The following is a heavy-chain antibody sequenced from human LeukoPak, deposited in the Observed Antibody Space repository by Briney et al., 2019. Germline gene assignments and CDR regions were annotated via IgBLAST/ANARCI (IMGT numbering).Heavy chain of an antibody. D-gene: IGHD6-6*01. CDR3: ARDKYSSSAGLNYMDV. CDR2: IWYDGSDK. Sequence: GGSLRLSCAASGFTFSTYGMHWVRQAPGKGLEWVAIIWYDGSDKYYADSVKGRFTISRDNSKNTLHLQMNSLGAEDTGVYYCARDKYSSSAGLNYMDVWGKGTTVTVSS. J-gene: IGHJ6*03. CDR1: GFTFSTYG. V-gene: IGHV3-33*01.